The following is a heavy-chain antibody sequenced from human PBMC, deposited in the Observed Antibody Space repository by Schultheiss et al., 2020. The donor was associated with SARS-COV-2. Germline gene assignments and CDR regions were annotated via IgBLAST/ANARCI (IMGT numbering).Heavy chain of an antibody. CDR1: GYTLTELS. D-gene: IGHD4-11*01. CDR2: FDPEDGET. Sequence: ASVKVSCKVSGYTLTELSMHWVRQAPGKGLEWMGGFDPEDGETIYAQKFQGRVTMTEDTSTDTAYMELSSLRSEDTAVYYCARWATVTTAYYYGMDVWGQWTTVTVSS. V-gene: IGHV1-24*01. CDR3: ARWATVTTAYYYGMDV. J-gene: IGHJ6*02.